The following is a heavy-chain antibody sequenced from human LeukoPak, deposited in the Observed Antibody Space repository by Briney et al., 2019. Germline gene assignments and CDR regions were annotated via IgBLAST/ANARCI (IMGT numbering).Heavy chain of an antibody. Sequence: KTSETLSLTCAVFGGSFSSGQYWSWIRQPPGKGLEWIGEINHSGSSNYNPALKSRVTISVDTSKNQFSLKLSSVTAADTAVYYCARGSYYDFWSGLNRGHWFDPWGQGTLVTVSS. V-gene: IGHV4-34*01. CDR1: GGSFSSGQY. D-gene: IGHD3-3*01. J-gene: IGHJ5*02. CDR3: ARGSYYDFWSGLNRGHWFDP. CDR2: INHSGSS.